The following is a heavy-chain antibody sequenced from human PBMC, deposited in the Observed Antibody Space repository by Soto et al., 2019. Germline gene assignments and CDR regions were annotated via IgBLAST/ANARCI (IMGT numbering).Heavy chain of an antibody. CDR3: AHRTPGYNSGWDMGVFDC. CDR1: GFSLSTSGEG. J-gene: IGHJ4*02. CDR2: IYWYDDK. V-gene: IGHV2-5*01. D-gene: IGHD6-19*01. Sequence: QITLKESGPTRVKPTQTLTLTCSFSGFSLSTSGEGVGLIRQSPVLALEWLALIYWYDDKRYSPSLRSRLSITKDTSKNQVVLTVTNMDPVDTGTYYCAHRTPGYNSGWDMGVFDCWGPGLLVTVSS.